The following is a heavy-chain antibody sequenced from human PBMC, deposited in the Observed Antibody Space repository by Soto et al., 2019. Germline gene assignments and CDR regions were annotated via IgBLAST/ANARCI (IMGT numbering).Heavy chain of an antibody. CDR2: TYYRSKWYN. J-gene: IGHJ6*02. Sequence: SQTLSLTCAISGASVSSNSAAWNWIRQSPSRGLEWLGRTYYRSKWYNDYAVSVKSRITINPDTSKNQFSLQLNSVTPEDTAVYYCARAGAGYSSGWYSSLDYYYGMDVWGQGTTVTVSS. CDR1: GASVSSNSAA. V-gene: IGHV6-1*01. D-gene: IGHD6-19*01. CDR3: ARAGAGYSSGWYSSLDYYYGMDV.